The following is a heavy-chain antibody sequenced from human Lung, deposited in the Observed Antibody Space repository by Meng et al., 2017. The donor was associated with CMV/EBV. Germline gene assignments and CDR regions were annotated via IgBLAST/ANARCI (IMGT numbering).Heavy chain of an antibody. CDR3: ARKFRDYYGSGAYYNPYYYYGMNV. J-gene: IGHJ6*02. Sequence: LXCTVPDDSISSSRYYWGWMRQPPGKGLERIGSIYYDGRTNYNPSLTSRVTIAVEESKKQFFVRLSSVTAADTAVYFCARKFRDYYGSGAYYNPYYYYGMNVGXQGTXVTVSS. CDR1: DDSISSSRYY. CDR2: IYYDGRT. D-gene: IGHD3-10*01. V-gene: IGHV4-39*07.